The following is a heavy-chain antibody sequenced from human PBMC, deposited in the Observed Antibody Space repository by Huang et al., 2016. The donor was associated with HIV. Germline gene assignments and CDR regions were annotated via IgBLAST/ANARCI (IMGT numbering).Heavy chain of an antibody. J-gene: IGHJ6*02. CDR2: INHSGSH. Sequence: QVQLQQWGAGLLKPSETLSLTCAVYGGSFSGYFWSGIRQPPGQGLAWSGEINHSGSHHYHPALKSRVTISADTAKNQFSLKLSSVTAADTAVYYCTRGAVRYFDRGGTRYYGMDVWGQGTTVTVSS. D-gene: IGHD3-9*01. CDR1: GGSFSGYF. V-gene: IGHV4-34*01. CDR3: TRGAVRYFDRGGTRYYGMDV.